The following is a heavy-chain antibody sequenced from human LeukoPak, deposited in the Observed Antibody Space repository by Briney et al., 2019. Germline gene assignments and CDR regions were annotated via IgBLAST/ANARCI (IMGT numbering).Heavy chain of an antibody. J-gene: IGHJ4*02. CDR3: AREPDYGGSRDY. D-gene: IGHD4-23*01. V-gene: IGHV3-48*04. CDR2: ISSSSII. Sequence: GGSLRLSCAASGFTFSSYSMNWVRQAPGKGLEWVSYISSSSIIYYADSVKGRFTISRDNAKNSLYLQMNSLRAEDTAVYYCAREPDYGGSRDYWGQGTLVTVSS. CDR1: GFTFSSYS.